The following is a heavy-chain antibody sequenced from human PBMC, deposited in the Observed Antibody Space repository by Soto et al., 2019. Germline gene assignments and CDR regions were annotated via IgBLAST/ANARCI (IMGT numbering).Heavy chain of an antibody. J-gene: IGHJ6*02. CDR2: ISWNSGSI. Sequence: ESGGGLVQPGRSLRLSCAASGFTFDDYAMHWVRQAPGKGLEWVSGISWNSGSIGYADSVKGRFTISRDNAKNSLYLQMNSLRAEDTALYYCAKSVAGTRNHYYYGMDVWGQGTTVTVSS. CDR1: GFTFDDYA. V-gene: IGHV3-9*01. CDR3: AKSVAGTRNHYYYGMDV. D-gene: IGHD6-19*01.